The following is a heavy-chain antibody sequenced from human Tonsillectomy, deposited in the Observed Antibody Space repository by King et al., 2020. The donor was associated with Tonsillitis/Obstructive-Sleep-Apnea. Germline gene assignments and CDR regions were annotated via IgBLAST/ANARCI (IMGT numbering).Heavy chain of an antibody. Sequence: ITLKESGPVLVKPTETLTLTCNVSGFSLSNARMGVSWIRQPPGKALEWLAHIFSNDEKSYSTSLKSRLTNSKDTSKSQVVLIMTNMDPLDTATYYCARTMYSSGWYNWFDPWGQGTLVTVSS. J-gene: IGHJ5*02. CDR2: IFSNDEK. CDR3: ARTMYSSGWYNWFDP. D-gene: IGHD6-19*01. CDR1: GFSLSNARMG. V-gene: IGHV2-26*01.